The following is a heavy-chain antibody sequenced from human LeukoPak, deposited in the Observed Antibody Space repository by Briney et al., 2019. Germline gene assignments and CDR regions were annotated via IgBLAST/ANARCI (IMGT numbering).Heavy chain of an antibody. CDR1: GFTVSSNY. CDR3: AGTYYYDKGAFDI. J-gene: IGHJ3*02. D-gene: IGHD3-22*01. Sequence: GGSLRLSRAASGFTVSSNYMNWVRQAPGKGLEWVSVIYSGGSTYYADSVKGRFTISRDNSKNTLYLQMNSLRAEDTAVYYCAGTYYYDKGAFDIWGQGTMVTVSS. V-gene: IGHV3-53*01. CDR2: IYSGGST.